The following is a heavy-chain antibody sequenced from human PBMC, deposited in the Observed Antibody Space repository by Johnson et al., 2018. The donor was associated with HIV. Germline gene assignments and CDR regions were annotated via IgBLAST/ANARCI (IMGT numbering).Heavy chain of an antibody. Sequence: VKLVEYGGGVVRPGGSLRLSCAASGFTFDDYGMSWVRQAPGKGLEWVSGFDWNGGSTGYADSVMGRFTIYRDNCKNSLYLPMNSLRSEDTAVYYCERDGSSSSWNAFDIWGQGTMVTVSS. CDR2: FDWNGGST. J-gene: IGHJ3*02. V-gene: IGHV3-20*04. CDR3: ERDGSSSSWNAFDI. CDR1: GFTFDDYG. D-gene: IGHD6-6*01.